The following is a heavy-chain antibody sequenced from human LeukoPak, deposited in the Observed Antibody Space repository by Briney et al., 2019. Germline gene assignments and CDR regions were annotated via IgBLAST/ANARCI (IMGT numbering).Heavy chain of an antibody. V-gene: IGHV4-59*01. Sequence: SETLSHTCTVSGGSISGYYWSWIRQPPGKGLEWIGYIHYIGSTNYNPSLKSRVTISVDTSKNQFSLKVSSVTAADTAVYYCARDVLPQDYWGQGTLVTVSS. CDR2: IHYIGST. J-gene: IGHJ4*02. D-gene: IGHD2-15*01. CDR3: ARDVLPQDY. CDR1: GGSISGYY.